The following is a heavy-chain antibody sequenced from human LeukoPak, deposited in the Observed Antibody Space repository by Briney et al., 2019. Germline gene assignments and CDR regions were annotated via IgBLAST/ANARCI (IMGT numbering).Heavy chain of an antibody. D-gene: IGHD2-2*01. CDR1: GGSISSGGYY. V-gene: IGHV4-31*03. Sequence: TSETLSLTCTVSGGSISSGGYYCTWVRQHPGKGVEWIGYIYYSESSSYNPALKSRASISLDTSQNQFSLKLSSVTAADTAVYYCASVRCTSSSCYQGGFDIWGQGTMVTVSS. J-gene: IGHJ3*02. CDR2: IYYSESS. CDR3: ASVRCTSSSCYQGGFDI.